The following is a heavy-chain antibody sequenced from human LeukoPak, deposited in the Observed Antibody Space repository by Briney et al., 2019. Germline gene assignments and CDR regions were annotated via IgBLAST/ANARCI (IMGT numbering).Heavy chain of an antibody. J-gene: IGHJ3*02. CDR3: ARDLEGYYDSSGYYYPDAFDI. D-gene: IGHD3-22*01. CDR2: INPNSGGT. CDR1: GHTFTGYY. Sequence: GASVKVSCKASGHTFTGYYMHWVRQAPGQGLEWMGWINPNSGGTNYAQKFQGRVTMTRDTSISTAYMELGRLRSDDTAVYYCARDLEGYYDSSGYYYPDAFDIWGQGTMVTVSS. V-gene: IGHV1-2*02.